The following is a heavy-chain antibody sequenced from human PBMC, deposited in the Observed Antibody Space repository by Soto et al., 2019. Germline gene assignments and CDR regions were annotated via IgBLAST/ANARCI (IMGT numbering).Heavy chain of an antibody. D-gene: IGHD2-2*01. J-gene: IGHJ4*02. Sequence: LTISCHSSVYSFTAYLITWVRQIPGKGLEWMATIDPSDSYVDYSPSFRGHVTFSVDRSITTVYLQWNSLKASDSAMYFCTRRASSSFYHFDFWGQGALVTVSS. CDR3: TRRASSSFYHFDF. CDR2: IDPSDSYV. CDR1: VYSFTAYL. V-gene: IGHV5-10-1*01.